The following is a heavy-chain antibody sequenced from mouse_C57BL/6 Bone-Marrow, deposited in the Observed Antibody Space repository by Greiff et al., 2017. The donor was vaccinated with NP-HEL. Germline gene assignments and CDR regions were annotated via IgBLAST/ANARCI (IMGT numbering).Heavy chain of an antibody. CDR3: AKERGLITTVVDDWYFDV. Sequence: QVQLQQPGAELVKPGASVKLSCKASGYTFTSYWMHWVKQRPGQGLEWIGMIHPNSGSTNYNEKFKSKATLTVDKSSSTAYMQLSSLTSEDSAVYYCAKERGLITTVVDDWYFDVWGTGTTVTVSS. CDR1: GYTFTSYW. V-gene: IGHV1-64*01. CDR2: IHPNSGST. J-gene: IGHJ1*03. D-gene: IGHD1-1*01.